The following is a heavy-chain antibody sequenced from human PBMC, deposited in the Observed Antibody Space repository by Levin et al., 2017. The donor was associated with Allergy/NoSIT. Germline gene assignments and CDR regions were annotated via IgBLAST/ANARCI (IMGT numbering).Heavy chain of an antibody. CDR1: GFAFHTYC. D-gene: IGHD5-12*01. CDR2: INLNGGTT. V-gene: IGHV3-9*01. Sequence: PGGSLRLSCAASGFAFHTYCIHWVRQAPGKGLEWVSVINLNGGTTIYADSVKGRFTTSSDNSKSFVYLQMNSLSAEDTAFYYCTKEVAIDDWYFDLWGHGTLVTVSS. CDR3: TKEVAIDDWYFDL. J-gene: IGHJ2*01.